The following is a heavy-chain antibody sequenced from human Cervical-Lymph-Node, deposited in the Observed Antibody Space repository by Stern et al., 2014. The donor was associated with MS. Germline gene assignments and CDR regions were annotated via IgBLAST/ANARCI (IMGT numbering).Heavy chain of an antibody. J-gene: IGHJ6*02. CDR1: GGTFTSYA. CDR3: ARGELKEGLVRGMDV. Sequence: VQLVQSGAEVKKPGSSVKVTCKASGGTFTSYAISWMRQAHGQGLEWRGGVIPIFGAANYAQKFQGRVTITADESTSTAYMELSSLRSEDTAVYYCARGELKEGLVRGMDVWGQGTTVTVSS. CDR2: VIPIFGAA. V-gene: IGHV1-69*01. D-gene: IGHD1-26*01.